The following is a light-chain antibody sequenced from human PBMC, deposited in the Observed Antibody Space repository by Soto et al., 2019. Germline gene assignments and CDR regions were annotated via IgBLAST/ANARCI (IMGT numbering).Light chain of an antibody. CDR2: GAS. CDR1: QSVSSSY. CDR3: QQCGSSIT. V-gene: IGKV3-20*01. Sequence: EIVLTQSPGTLSLSPGERATLSCRASQSVSSSYLAWYQQKPGQAPRLLIYGASSRATGIPDRFSGSGSGTEFPLTINRLEPEDSAVYYCQQCGSSITFGQGTRLEIK. J-gene: IGKJ5*01.